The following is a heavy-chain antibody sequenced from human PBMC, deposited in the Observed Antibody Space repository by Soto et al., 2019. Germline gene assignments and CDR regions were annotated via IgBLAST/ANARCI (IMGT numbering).Heavy chain of an antibody. J-gene: IGHJ4*02. CDR1: GLTFSNYN. Sequence: PGGSLRLSCAVSGLTFSNYNVNWVRQAPGKGLEWVGNIRQNGSEKNYVDSVKGRFTISRDNAKNSLYLQMNSLRAEDTAVYYCAREIVVARGASYFDYWGPGTLVTVSS. V-gene: IGHV3-7*04. CDR3: AREIVVARGASYFDY. CDR2: IRQNGSEK. D-gene: IGHD2-2*01.